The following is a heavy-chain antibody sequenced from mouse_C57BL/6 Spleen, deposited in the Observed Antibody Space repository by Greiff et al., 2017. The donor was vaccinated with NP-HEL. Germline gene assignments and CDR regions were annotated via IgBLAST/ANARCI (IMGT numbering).Heavy chain of an antibody. D-gene: IGHD1-1*01. CDR3: ARRLLLRVRGYYFDY. J-gene: IGHJ2*01. CDR2: INPGSGGT. Sequence: VQLQQSGAELVRPGTSVKVSCKASGYAFTNYLIAWVKQRPGQGLEWIGVINPGSGGTNYNEKFKGKATLTADKSSSTAYMQLSSLTSEDSAVYFCARRLLLRVRGYYFDYWGQGTTLTVSS. V-gene: IGHV1-54*01. CDR1: GYAFTNYL.